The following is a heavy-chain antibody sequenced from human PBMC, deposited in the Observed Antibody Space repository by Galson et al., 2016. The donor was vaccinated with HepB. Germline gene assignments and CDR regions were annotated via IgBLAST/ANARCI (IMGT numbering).Heavy chain of an antibody. D-gene: IGHD3-22*01. CDR1: GGSVRSGGYY. V-gene: IGHV4-61*08. Sequence: SETLSLTCNVSGGSVRSGGYYWSWIRQTPGGGLEWIGNIYYDWTTNYHPSLKSRVSMSFDASKNQFSLNMMSVTGADTAVYYCARRGVYDSSGYYREWGQGTRVIVSS. J-gene: IGHJ4*02. CDR2: IYYDWTT. CDR3: ARRGVYDSSGYYRE.